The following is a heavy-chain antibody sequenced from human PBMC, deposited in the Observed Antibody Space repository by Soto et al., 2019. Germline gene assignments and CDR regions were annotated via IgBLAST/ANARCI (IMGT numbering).Heavy chain of an antibody. CDR1: GYTFSSYY. D-gene: IGHD6-13*01. CDR2: INPSDDGT. CDR3: ARSQQFELDY. Sequence: ASVKVSCKASGYTFSSYYMHWVRQAPGQGLEWMGLINPSDDGTSYAQKFQGRVFMSKDTSTSTVYMELSSLRSDDTAVYYCARSQQFELDYWGQGTLVTVSS. J-gene: IGHJ4*02. V-gene: IGHV1-46*01.